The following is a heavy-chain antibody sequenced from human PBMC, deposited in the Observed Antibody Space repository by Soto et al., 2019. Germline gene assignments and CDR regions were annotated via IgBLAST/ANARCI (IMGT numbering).Heavy chain of an antibody. D-gene: IGHD2-21*01. CDR3: ARGGHIAVMKISIDS. CDR1: GYPFNTYY. CDR2: IHPSGGGS. V-gene: IGHV1-46*02. Sequence: ASVKVSCKSSGYPFNTYYLHWVRQAPGQGLEWMGMIHPSGGGSTYAQKFLGRVTMTMDSSTSTVFMELTSLRSADTAVYYCARGGHIAVMKISIDSWGQGTLVTSPQ. J-gene: IGHJ4*02.